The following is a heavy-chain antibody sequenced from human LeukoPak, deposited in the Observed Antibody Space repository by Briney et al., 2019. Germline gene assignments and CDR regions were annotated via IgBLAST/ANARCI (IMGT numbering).Heavy chain of an antibody. CDR1: GLSISSCSYY. V-gene: IGHV4-39*01. J-gene: IGHJ4*02. CDR2: IYYSGSN. Sequence: PSDTLSLTCTLCGLSISSCSYYWGWIRQPPGKGLEWIGSIYYSGSNYYNPSLKNRLTISVDTSKNQFSLKLSSVTAANTAVYCCARQDYWGQGTLVTVSS. CDR3: ARQDY.